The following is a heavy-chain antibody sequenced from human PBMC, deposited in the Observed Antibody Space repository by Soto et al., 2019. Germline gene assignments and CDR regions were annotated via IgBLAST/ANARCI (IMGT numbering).Heavy chain of an antibody. D-gene: IGHD3-22*01. CDR1: GYSFTTYW. V-gene: IGHV5-51*01. Sequence: PGESLKISCKASGYSFTTYWIGWVRQMPGKGLEWMGIIYPGDSDTRYSPSFQGQVTISADKSISTAYLQWGSLKASDTAMYYCARPEIYDSGGYYFPGYSQHWGQGTLVTVSS. CDR3: ARPEIYDSGGYYFPGYSQH. J-gene: IGHJ1*01. CDR2: IYPGDSDT.